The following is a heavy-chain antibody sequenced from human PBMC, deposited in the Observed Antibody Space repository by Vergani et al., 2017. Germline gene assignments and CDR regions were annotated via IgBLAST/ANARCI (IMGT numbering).Heavy chain of an antibody. CDR1: GDSISSNNC. V-gene: IGHV4-4*03. CDR2: ICHTEDT. CDR3: AREYSSSVGFLAY. Sequence: QVQLQESGPGLVKPPGTLSLTCAVSGDSISSNNCWTWVRQPPGKGLEWIGEICHTEDTKYSPSLKSRVTVSVDTSKNQFALKLSSVTAADTAGYYCAREYSSSVGFLAYWGQGTLGTVSS. J-gene: IGHJ4*02. D-gene: IGHD6-6*01.